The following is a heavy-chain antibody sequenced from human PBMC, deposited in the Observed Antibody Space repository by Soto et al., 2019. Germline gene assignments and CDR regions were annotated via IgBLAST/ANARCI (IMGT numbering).Heavy chain of an antibody. D-gene: IGHD3-9*01. J-gene: IGHJ4*02. V-gene: IGHV4-39*01. CDR2: IYYSGST. Sequence: PSETLSLTCTVSGGSISSSSYYWGWIRQPPGKGLEWIGSIYYSGSTYYNPSLKSRVTISVDTSKNQFSLKLSSVTAADTAVYYCARLRYFDWLVSYYFDYWGQGTLVTVSS. CDR1: GGSISSSSYY. CDR3: ARLRYFDWLVSYYFDY.